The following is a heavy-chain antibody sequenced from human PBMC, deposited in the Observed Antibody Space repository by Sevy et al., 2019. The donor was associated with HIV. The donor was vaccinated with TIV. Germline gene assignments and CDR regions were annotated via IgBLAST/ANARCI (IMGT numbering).Heavy chain of an antibody. J-gene: IGHJ4*02. D-gene: IGHD3-3*02. V-gene: IGHV3-48*01. CDR1: GFTFSWES. CDR2: ISSGSRVI. Sequence: GGSLRLSCVASGFTFSWESMNWVRQAPGKGLEWLSYISSGSRVIYYADSVKGRFPISRDTAKNSLYLQMNSLRAEDTAVYYCARDSSVVGYFDYWGQGSLVTVSS. CDR3: ARDSSVVGYFDY.